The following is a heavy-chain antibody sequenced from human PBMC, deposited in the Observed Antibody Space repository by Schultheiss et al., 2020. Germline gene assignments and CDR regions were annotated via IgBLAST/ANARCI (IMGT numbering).Heavy chain of an antibody. CDR3: ARQGIRGLRSALDV. D-gene: IGHD3-10*01. Sequence: WGSLRLSCSLSGSALTDAWLTWVRQAPGKGLEWIGNIYYSGTTNYSPSLKSRVTMSVDTSNNQFSLKVSSVTAADTAVYYCARQGIRGLRSALDVWGQGTTVTVSS. V-gene: IGHV4-4*02. CDR2: IYYSGTT. CDR1: GSALTDAW. J-gene: IGHJ6*01.